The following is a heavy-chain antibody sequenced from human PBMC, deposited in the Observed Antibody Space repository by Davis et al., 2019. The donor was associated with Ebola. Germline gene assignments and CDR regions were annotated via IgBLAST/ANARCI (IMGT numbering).Heavy chain of an antibody. Sequence: GESLKISCAASGFTFSSYAMSWVRQAPGKGLEWVSAISGSDESTSYAGSVKGRFTISRDNSKNTLYLQMNSLRAEDTAVYYCAKSEGFSSTSCNDYWGQGTLVTVSS. CDR2: ISGSDEST. V-gene: IGHV3-23*01. D-gene: IGHD2-2*01. CDR1: GFTFSSYA. CDR3: AKSEGFSSTSCNDY. J-gene: IGHJ4*02.